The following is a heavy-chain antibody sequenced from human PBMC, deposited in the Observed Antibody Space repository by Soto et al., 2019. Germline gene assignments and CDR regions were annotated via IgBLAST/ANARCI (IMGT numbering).Heavy chain of an antibody. J-gene: IGHJ4*02. CDR3: ARGRSGGAAV. CDR2: ITPSGST. D-gene: IGHD3-3*01. CDR1: GGSFSGYY. V-gene: IGHV4-34*01. Sequence: QVQLQQWGAGLLKPSETLSLTCAVYGGSFSGYYWSWIRQPPGKGLEWIGEITPSGSTNYSPSLKSRVTISVETSKNQLYLKVSSVTAADAAVYYCARGRSGGAAVWGQGTLVTVSS.